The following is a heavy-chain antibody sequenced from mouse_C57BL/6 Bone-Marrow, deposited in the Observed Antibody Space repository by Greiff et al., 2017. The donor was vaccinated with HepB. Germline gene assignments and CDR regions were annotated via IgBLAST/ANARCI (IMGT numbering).Heavy chain of an antibody. D-gene: IGHD2-3*01. CDR3: ARDRIYDGFPYFDY. CDR1: GFTFSSYA. V-gene: IGHV5-4*01. Sequence: EVKVVESGGGLVKPGGSLKLSCAASGFTFSSYAMSWVRQTPEKRLEWVATISDGGSYTYYPDNVKGRFTISRDNAKNNLYLQMSHLKSEDTAMYYCARDRIYDGFPYFDYWGQGTTLTVSS. CDR2: ISDGGSYT. J-gene: IGHJ2*01.